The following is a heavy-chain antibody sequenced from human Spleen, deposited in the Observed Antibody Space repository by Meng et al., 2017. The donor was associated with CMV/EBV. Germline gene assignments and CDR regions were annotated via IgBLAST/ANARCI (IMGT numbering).Heavy chain of an antibody. CDR3: ARDGTRTTIFGVVINPFDY. CDR2: IKQDGSEK. CDR1: GFTFSSYW. Sequence: GGSLRPSCAASGFTFSSYWMSWVRQAPGKGLEWVANIKQDGSEKYYVDSVKGRFTISRDNAKNSLYLQMNSLRAEDTAVYYCARDGTRTTIFGVVINPFDYWGQGTLVTVSS. V-gene: IGHV3-7*01. J-gene: IGHJ4*02. D-gene: IGHD3-3*01.